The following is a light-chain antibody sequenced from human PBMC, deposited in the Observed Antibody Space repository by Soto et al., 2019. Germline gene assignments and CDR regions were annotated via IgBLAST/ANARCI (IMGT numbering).Light chain of an antibody. CDR3: AAWDDSLSGSVG. Sequence: QAVVTQPPSASGTPGQRVTISWSGSSSNIGSNYVYWYPQLPGTAPKLLIDRNNQRPSGVPDRFSGDKSSTSASLAIRGRRYEDKADYYCAAWDDSLSGSVGFGGGTKLPVL. CDR2: RNN. V-gene: IGLV1-47*01. J-gene: IGLJ2*01. CDR1: SSNIGSNY.